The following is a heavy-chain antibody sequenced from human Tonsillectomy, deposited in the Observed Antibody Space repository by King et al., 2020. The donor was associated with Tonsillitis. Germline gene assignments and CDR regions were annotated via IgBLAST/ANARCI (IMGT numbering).Heavy chain of an antibody. J-gene: IGHJ4*02. D-gene: IGHD1-26*01. CDR3: TRGDSGSYYLFDY. CDR1: GFTFGDYA. CDR2: IRSKAYGGTT. Sequence: QLVQSGGGLVQPGRSLRLSCTASGFTFGDYAMSWFRQAPGKGLEWVGFIRSKAYGGTTEYAASVKGRFTISRDDSKSIAYLQMNILKTEDTAVYYCTRGDSGSYYLFDYWGQGTLVTVSS. V-gene: IGHV3-49*03.